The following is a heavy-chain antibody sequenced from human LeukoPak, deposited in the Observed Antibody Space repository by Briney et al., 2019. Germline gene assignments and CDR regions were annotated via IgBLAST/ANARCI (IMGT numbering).Heavy chain of an antibody. V-gene: IGHV3-7*01. CDR1: GGSISSYY. CDR3: ARADWGSIDY. D-gene: IGHD7-27*01. Sequence: PSETLSLTCTVSGGSISSYYWSWIRQPAGKGLEWVAIMNQEESVASYVDSVKGRFTISRDNTKDSLYLHMTNLRAEDTAVYYCARADWGSIDYWGQGSQVTVS. CDR2: MNQEESVA. J-gene: IGHJ4*02.